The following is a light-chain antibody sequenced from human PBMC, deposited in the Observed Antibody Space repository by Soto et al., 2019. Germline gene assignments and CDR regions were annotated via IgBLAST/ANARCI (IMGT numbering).Light chain of an antibody. CDR2: AAS. Sequence: DIQMTQSPVSMSASVGDRVNITCRASQTISRNLNWYQQKPGKAPKLLIFAASSLQSGVPLRFSGSGSGTDFTLTISSLQPEDFATYYCQQSYDTPLTFGGGTKVEIK. J-gene: IGKJ4*01. V-gene: IGKV1-39*01. CDR1: QTISRN. CDR3: QQSYDTPLT.